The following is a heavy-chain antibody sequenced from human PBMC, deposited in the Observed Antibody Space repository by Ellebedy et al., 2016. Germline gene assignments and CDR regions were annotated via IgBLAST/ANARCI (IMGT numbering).Heavy chain of an antibody. J-gene: IGHJ4*02. CDR1: GLTFSNFF. CDR2: ISGNGDKR. Sequence: GGSLRLXXAASGLTFSNFFMSWVRQAPGKGLEWVSTISGNGDKRDFADSVKGRFTISRDNSRITLHLQMNNLRGEDTAVYYCRQGHYADYWGQGTLVTVSS. V-gene: IGHV3-23*01. CDR3: RQGHYADY.